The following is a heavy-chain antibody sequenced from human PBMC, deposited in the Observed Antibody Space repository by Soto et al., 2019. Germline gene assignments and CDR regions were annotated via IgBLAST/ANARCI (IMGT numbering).Heavy chain of an antibody. D-gene: IGHD3-22*01. CDR2: IIPIFGTA. V-gene: IGHV1-69*13. CDR1: GGTFSSYA. Sequence: VAAVQVSCKATGGTFSSYAISWVRQAPGQGLEWMGGIIPIFGTANYAQKFQGRVTITEDESTCTAYMERSSRRSENTAVYYCARDSIYSSEYYGMDVWGQGSTVTVCS. J-gene: IGHJ6*02. CDR3: ARDSIYSSEYYGMDV.